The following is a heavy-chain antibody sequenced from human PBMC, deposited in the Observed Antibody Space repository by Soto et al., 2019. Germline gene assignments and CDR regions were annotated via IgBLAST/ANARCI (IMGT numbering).Heavy chain of an antibody. CDR1: GGSISSYY. CDR3: ARMDYRGDWFDP. Sequence: LSLTCTVSGGSISSYYWSWIRQPPGKGLEWIGYIYYSGSTNYNPSLKSRVTISVDTSKNQFSLKLSSVTAADTAVYYCARMDYRGDWFDPWGQGTLVTVSS. J-gene: IGHJ5*02. D-gene: IGHD3-16*01. V-gene: IGHV4-59*01. CDR2: IYYSGST.